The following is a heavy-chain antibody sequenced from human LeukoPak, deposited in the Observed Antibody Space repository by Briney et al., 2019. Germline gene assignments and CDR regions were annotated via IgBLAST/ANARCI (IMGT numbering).Heavy chain of an antibody. CDR1: GGSISSSNW. Sequence: SGTLSLTCAVSGGSISSSNWWSWVRQPPGKGLEWIGEIYHSGSTNYNPSLKSRVTISVDKSKNQFSLKLSSVTAADTAVYYCARVEYVAAAGKAGPSLDYWGQGTLVTVSS. CDR3: ARVEYVAAAGKAGPSLDY. D-gene: IGHD6-13*01. V-gene: IGHV4-4*02. CDR2: IYHSGST. J-gene: IGHJ4*02.